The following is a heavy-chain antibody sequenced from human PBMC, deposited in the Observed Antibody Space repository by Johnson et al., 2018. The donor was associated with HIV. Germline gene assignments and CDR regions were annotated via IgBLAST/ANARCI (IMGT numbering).Heavy chain of an antibody. CDR2: IYSDGST. CDR3: AKDAYCSGGRCYGFGAFDI. J-gene: IGHJ3*02. V-gene: IGHV3-66*01. Sequence: VQLVESGGGLVQPGGSLRLSCAASGFTVSSNYMSWVRQAPGKGLEWVSVIYSDGSTYHADSVKGRFTISRDNSKNTVYLQMNSLRAEDTAVFYCAKDAYCSGGRCYGFGAFDIWGQGTMVTVSS. D-gene: IGHD2-15*01. CDR1: GFTVSSNY.